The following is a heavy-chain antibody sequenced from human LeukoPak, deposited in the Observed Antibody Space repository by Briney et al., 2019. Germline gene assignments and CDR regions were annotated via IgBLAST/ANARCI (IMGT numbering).Heavy chain of an antibody. CDR1: GFTFDSHS. D-gene: IGHD3-10*01. CDR3: ARNYGSESYSGMDV. J-gene: IGHJ6*02. CDR2: ITSSSYI. V-gene: IGHV3-69-1*01. Sequence: GGSLRLSCAASGFTFDSHSLTWVRRTPGKGLEWVASITSSSYIYYADSLRGRFTISRDNAKITVYLQKNSLRAEDTGMYYCARNYGSESYSGMDVWGQGTTVTVSS.